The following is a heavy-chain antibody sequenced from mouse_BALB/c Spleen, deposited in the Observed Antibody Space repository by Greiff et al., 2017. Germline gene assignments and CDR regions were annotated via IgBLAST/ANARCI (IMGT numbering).Heavy chain of an antibody. CDR3: TREAYGYYAMDY. CDR2: IRLKSNNYAT. Sequence: EVKLVESGGGLVQPGGSMKLSCVASGFTFSNYWMNWVRQSPEKGLEWVAEIRLKSNNYATHYAESVKGRFTISRDDSKSSVYLQMNNLRAEDTGIYYCTREAYGYYAMDYWGQGTSVTVSS. CDR1: GFTFSNYW. D-gene: IGHD2-10*02. V-gene: IGHV6-6*02. J-gene: IGHJ4*01.